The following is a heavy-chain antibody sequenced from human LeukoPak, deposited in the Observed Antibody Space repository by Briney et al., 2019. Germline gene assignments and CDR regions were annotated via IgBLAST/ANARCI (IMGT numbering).Heavy chain of an antibody. J-gene: IGHJ3*02. CDR2: ISSSSSYI. CDR3: ARGNPFVITVVRGVMGAFDI. D-gene: IGHD3-10*01. CDR1: GFTFSSYS. V-gene: IGHV3-21*01. Sequence: GGSLRLSCAASGFTFSSYSMNWVRQAPGKGLEWVSSISSSSSYIYYADSVKGRFTISRDNAKNSLYLQMNSLRAEDTAVYYCARGNPFVITVVRGVMGAFDIWGQGAMVTVSS.